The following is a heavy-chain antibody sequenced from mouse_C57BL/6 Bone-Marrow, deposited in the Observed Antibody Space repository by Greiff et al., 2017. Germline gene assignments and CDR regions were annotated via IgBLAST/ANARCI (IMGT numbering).Heavy chain of an antibody. D-gene: IGHD1-1*01. CDR1: GYTFTSYW. V-gene: IGHV1-7*01. CDR2: INPSSGYT. CDR3: ARGSFYYGYWYFDV. Sequence: VQLVESGAELAKPGASVKLSCKASGYTFTSYWLHWVKQRPGQGLEWIGYINPSSGYTKYNQKFKDKDTLTADKSSSTAYMQLSSLTYEDSAVYYCARGSFYYGYWYFDVWGTGTTVTVSS. J-gene: IGHJ1*03.